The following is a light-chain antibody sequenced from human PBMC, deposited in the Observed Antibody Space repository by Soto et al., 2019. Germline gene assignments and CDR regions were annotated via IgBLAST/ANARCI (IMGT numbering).Light chain of an antibody. V-gene: IGKV3-11*01. J-gene: IGKJ4*01. CDR3: QQRSNWLT. CDR1: QSVSSY. Sequence: EIVWTQSPATLSLSPGERATLSCRASQSVSSYLAWYQQKPGQAPRLLIYDASNRATVIPARFSGSGSGTVFTLTISGLEPEDFAVYYCQQRSNWLTFGGGTKVEIK. CDR2: DAS.